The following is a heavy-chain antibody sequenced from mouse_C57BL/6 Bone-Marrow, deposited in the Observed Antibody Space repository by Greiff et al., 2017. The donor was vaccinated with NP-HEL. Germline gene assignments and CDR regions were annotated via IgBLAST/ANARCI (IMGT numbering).Heavy chain of an antibody. CDR3: ARLPGY. Sequence: EVKLVESGGGLVKPGGSLKLSCAASGFTFSSYAMSWVRQTPEKRLEWVATISDGGSYTYYPDNVKGRFTISRDNAKNNLYLQMSHLKSEDTAMYYCARLPGYWGQGTTLTVSS. V-gene: IGHV5-4*03. D-gene: IGHD1-1*01. CDR1: GFTFSSYA. J-gene: IGHJ2*01. CDR2: ISDGGSYT.